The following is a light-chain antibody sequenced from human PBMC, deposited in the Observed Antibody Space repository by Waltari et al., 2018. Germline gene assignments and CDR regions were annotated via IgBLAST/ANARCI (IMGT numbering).Light chain of an antibody. CDR1: ISDVGGYDY. CDR2: EVN. J-gene: IGLJ2*01. V-gene: IGLV2-8*01. CDR3: SSYAGSTTVV. Sequence: QSALTQPPSASGSPGQSVTISCTGTISDVGGYDYVSWYQQHPGKAPKVMIYEVNKRPSGVPDRFSVSKSGSTASLTVSGLQADDEAAYYCSSYAGSTTVVFGGGTKLTVL.